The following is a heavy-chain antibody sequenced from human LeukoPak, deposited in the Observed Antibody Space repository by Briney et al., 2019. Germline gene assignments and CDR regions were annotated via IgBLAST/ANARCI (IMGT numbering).Heavy chain of an antibody. V-gene: IGHV3-66*01. CDR1: GFTVSCNY. Sequence: GGSLRLSCAASGFTVSCNYMTWVRQTPGKGLEWVSHIYSGGSTYYAASAKGRFTISRDNSKNTLYLQMNSLRAEDTTVYYCAKDVYNGRHGITMIVSGPPWGQGTLVTVSS. J-gene: IGHJ5*02. CDR3: AKDVYNGRHGITMIVSGPP. D-gene: IGHD3-22*01. CDR2: IYSGGST.